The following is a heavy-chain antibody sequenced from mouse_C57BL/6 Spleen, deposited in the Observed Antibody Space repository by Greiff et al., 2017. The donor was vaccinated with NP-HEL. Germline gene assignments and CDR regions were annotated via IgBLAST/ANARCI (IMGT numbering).Heavy chain of an antibody. CDR1: GYTFTSYG. Sequence: QVQLQQSGAELARPGASVKLSCKASGYTFTSYGISWVKQRTGQGLEWIGEIYPRSGNTYYNEKFKGKATLTADKSSSTAYMELRSLTSEDSAVYFCANYYDYDLAYWGQGTLVTVSA. CDR2: IYPRSGNT. V-gene: IGHV1-81*01. CDR3: ANYYDYDLAY. J-gene: IGHJ3*01. D-gene: IGHD2-4*01.